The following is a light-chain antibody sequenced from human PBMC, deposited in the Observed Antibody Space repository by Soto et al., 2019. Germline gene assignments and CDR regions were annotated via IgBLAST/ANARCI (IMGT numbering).Light chain of an antibody. CDR3: MQRIEFPSGYT. J-gene: IGKJ2*01. CDR1: QSLLDSDDGNTY. V-gene: IGKV2-40*01. CDR2: TLS. Sequence: DIVMTQTPLSLPVTPGEPASISCRSSQSLLDSDDGNTYLDWYLQKPGQSPQLLIYTLSYRASGXLDXFXDSGSGTDFTLKISRVEAEDVGVYYCMQRIEFPSGYTFGQGTKLEIK.